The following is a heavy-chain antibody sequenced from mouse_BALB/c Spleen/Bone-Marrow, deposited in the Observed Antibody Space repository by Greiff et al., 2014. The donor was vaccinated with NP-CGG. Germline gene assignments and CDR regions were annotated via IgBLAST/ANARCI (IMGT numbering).Heavy chain of an antibody. CDR1: GYAFSSYW. V-gene: IGHV1-80*01. CDR2: IYPGDGDT. D-gene: IGHD1-1*01. Sequence: QVQLQQPGADLVRPGSSVKISCKASGYAFSSYWMNWVKQRPGQGLEWIGQIYPGDGDTNYNGKFKGKATQTADKSSSTAYMQLSSLTSEDSAVYFCARSLYYGSSYPLYAMDYWGQGTSVTVSS. J-gene: IGHJ4*01. CDR3: ARSLYYGSSYPLYAMDY.